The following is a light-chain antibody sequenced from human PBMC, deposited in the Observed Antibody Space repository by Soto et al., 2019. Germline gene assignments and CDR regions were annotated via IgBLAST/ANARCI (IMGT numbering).Light chain of an antibody. CDR1: QSVTSNY. CDR2: DTS. V-gene: IGKV3-20*01. CDR3: QQYGTSPQT. Sequence: ELVLTQSPGTLSLSPGERATLSCRASQSVTSNYLAWYQQKPGQAPGLLIYDTSTRASGVPDRFSGSGSGTEFTLTISRLEPEDFAVYYCQQYGTSPQTFGQGTKVDIK. J-gene: IGKJ1*01.